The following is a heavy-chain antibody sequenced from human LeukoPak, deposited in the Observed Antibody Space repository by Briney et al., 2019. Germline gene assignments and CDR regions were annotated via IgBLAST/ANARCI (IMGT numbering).Heavy chain of an antibody. CDR3: ARRDSSVHWLDY. Sequence: SETLCLTCTVSGGSISSSVYYWGWIRQPPGKGLEWIASIYYSGSTYYNPSLKSRVTISVDTSKNQFSLKLSSVTAADTAVYYCARRDSSVHWLDYWGQGTLVTVSS. V-gene: IGHV4-39*01. D-gene: IGHD3-22*01. J-gene: IGHJ4*02. CDR1: GGSISSSVYY. CDR2: IYYSGST.